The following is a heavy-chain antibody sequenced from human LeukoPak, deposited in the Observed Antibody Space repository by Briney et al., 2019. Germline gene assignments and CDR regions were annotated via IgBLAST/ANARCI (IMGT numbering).Heavy chain of an antibody. J-gene: IGHJ5*02. V-gene: IGHV3-23*01. D-gene: IGHD5-18*01. CDR1: GFTFSSYA. CDR2: ISGSGGST. Sequence: PGGSLRLSCAASGFTFSSYAMSWVRQAPGKGLEWVSAISGSGGSTYYADSVKGRFTISRDNSKNTLYLQMNSLRAEDTAVYYCAKDGSYGYNTPGPDWFDPWGQGTLVTVSS. CDR3: AKDGSYGYNTPGPDWFDP.